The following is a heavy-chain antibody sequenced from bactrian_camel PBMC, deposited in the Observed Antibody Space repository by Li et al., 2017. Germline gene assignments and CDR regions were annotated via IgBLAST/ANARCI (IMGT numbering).Heavy chain of an antibody. CDR3: AADATTATPVVPATLCGRPVGY. CDR2: IYTGGGTT. CDR1: GYRYNSNC. V-gene: IGHV3S1*01. J-gene: IGHJ6*01. D-gene: IGHD1*01. Sequence: HVQLVESGGGSAQPGGSLRLSCVASGYRYNSNCMGWYRQAPGKEREGVANIYTGGGTTYYADSVKGRFTISKDKDKNTLYLQMDSLKPEDTAMYYCAADATTATPVVPATLCGRPVGYWGQGTQVTVS.